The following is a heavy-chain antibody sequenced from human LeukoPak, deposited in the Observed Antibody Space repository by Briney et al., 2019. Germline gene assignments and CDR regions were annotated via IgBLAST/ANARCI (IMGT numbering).Heavy chain of an antibody. CDR2: IWYDGSNK. CDR1: GFTFSSYG. D-gene: IGHD2-21*02. CDR3: ARGRGGDPNDAFDI. J-gene: IGHJ3*02. V-gene: IGHV3-33*01. Sequence: GGSLRLSCAASGFTFSSYGMHWVRQAPGKGLEWVAVIWYDGSNKYYADSVKGRFTISRDNSKNTLYLQMNSLRAEDTAVYCCARGRGGDPNDAFDIWGQGTMVTVSS.